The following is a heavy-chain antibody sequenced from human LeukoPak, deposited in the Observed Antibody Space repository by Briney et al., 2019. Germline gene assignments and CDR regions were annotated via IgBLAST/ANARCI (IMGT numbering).Heavy chain of an antibody. CDR3: AELGITMIGGV. V-gene: IGHV3-48*04. CDR1: GFTFSSFW. CDR2: ISSSGSTI. Sequence: GGSLRLSCAASGFTFSSFWMNWVRQAPGKGLEWVSYISSSGSTIYYADSVKGRFTISRDNAKNSLYLQMNSLRAEDTAVYYCAELGITMIGGVWGKGTTVTISS. J-gene: IGHJ6*04. D-gene: IGHD3-10*02.